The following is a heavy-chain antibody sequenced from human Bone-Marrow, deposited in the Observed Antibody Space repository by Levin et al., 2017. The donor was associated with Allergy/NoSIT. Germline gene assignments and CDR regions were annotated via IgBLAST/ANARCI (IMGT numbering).Heavy chain of an antibody. CDR1: GGSISNNNNYY. D-gene: IGHD2-15*01. CDR2: LHSGGST. V-gene: IGHV4-39*02. CDR3: ARVVVVAYSHFYGMDV. J-gene: IGHJ6*02. Sequence: SETLSLTCTVSGGSISNNNNYYWGWIRQPPGKGLEWIASLHSGGSTYYNPSLKSRVMISLATSMNHFSLKVNSVTAADTAVYYCARVVVVAYSHFYGMDVWGQGTTVIVSS.